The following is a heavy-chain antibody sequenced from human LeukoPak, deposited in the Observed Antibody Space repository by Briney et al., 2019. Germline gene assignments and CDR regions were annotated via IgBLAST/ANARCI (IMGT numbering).Heavy chain of an antibody. D-gene: IGHD3-16*01. V-gene: IGHV4-59*11. CDR2: VYYSGSI. J-gene: IGHJ4*02. Sequence: SETLSLTCTVSGGSMTSHYWSWIRQPPGKGLEWIGYVYYSGSINYSPSPTGRVTISVDTSKNQFSLKLSSVTAADTAVYYCVRGGYYFDFWGQGTLVTVAS. CDR3: VRGGYYFDF. CDR1: GGSMTSHY.